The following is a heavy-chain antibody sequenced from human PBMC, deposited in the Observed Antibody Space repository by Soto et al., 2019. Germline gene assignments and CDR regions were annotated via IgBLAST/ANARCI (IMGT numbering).Heavy chain of an antibody. V-gene: IGHV1-18*01. D-gene: IGHD3-9*01. J-gene: IGHJ4*02. Sequence: ASLKVSCKASGYTFTSYGISWVRQAPGHGLEWMGWISAYNGNTNYAQKLQGRVTMTTDTSTSTAYMELRSLRSDDTAVYYCARGYDILTGYYSGLDYWGQGTLVTVSS. CDR3: ARGYDILTGYYSGLDY. CDR2: ISAYNGNT. CDR1: GYTFTSYG.